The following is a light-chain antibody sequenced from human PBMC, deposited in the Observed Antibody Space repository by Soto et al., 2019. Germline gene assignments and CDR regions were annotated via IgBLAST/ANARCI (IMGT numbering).Light chain of an antibody. Sequence: SVMNHPPSASGTPGKTVTISSSGSCFNIGRHTVNWYQQVPETEPRLLIYSNSLRPSGVPERVSGSKSGTSASLAISGLQSDDEAVYYCAEWDGSLKGYVFGTGTKVTVL. CDR2: SNS. CDR3: AEWDGSLKGYV. J-gene: IGLJ1*01. CDR1: CFNIGRHT. V-gene: IGLV1-44*01.